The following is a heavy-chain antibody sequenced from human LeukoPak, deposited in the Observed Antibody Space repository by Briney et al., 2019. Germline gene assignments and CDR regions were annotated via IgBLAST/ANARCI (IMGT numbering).Heavy chain of an antibody. CDR3: ARLNRFGEIFADY. Sequence: SETLSLTCTVSGGSISNYYWSWIRQPPGKRLEWIGYIYDSGSANYNPSLRSRVAISVDTSKSQFSLRLNSVTAADTAVYYCARLNRFGEIFADYWGQGTLVSVSS. D-gene: IGHD3-10*01. J-gene: IGHJ4*02. CDR2: IYDSGSA. V-gene: IGHV4-59*01. CDR1: GGSISNYY.